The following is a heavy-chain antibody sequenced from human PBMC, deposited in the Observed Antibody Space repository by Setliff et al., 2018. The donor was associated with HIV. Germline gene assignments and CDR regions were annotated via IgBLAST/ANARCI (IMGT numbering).Heavy chain of an antibody. CDR2: INTVTGNP. V-gene: IGHV7-4-1*02. Sequence: ASVKVSCKASGYTSTSYDINWVRQATGQGLEWMGWINTVTGNPTYAQGFTGRFVFSLDTSVSTAYLQISSLKAEDSAVYYCARRMEMTPIGYWGQGTLVTVSS. D-gene: IGHD2-15*01. J-gene: IGHJ4*02. CDR3: ARRMEMTPIGY. CDR1: GYTSTSYD.